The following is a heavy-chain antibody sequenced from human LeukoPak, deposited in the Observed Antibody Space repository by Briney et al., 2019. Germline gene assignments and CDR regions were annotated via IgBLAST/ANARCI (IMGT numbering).Heavy chain of an antibody. V-gene: IGHV3-7*01. CDR3: AREQWLVSGYFDY. CDR2: IKQDGSEK. CDR1: GFTFSSYW. Sequence: GGSLRLSCAASGFTFSSYWMSWVRQAPGKGLEWVANIKQDGSEKYYVDSVKGRFTISRDNAKNSLYLQMNSLRAEDTAVYYCAREQWLVSGYFDYWGQGTLVTVSS. J-gene: IGHJ4*02. D-gene: IGHD6-19*01.